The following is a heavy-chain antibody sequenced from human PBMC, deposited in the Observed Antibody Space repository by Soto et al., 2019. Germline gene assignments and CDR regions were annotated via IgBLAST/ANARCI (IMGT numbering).Heavy chain of an antibody. Sequence: QVQLQESGPGLVKPSDTLSLTCTVSNYSISSSDWCGWIRQPPEKGLEWVGYIYYSGSTDYNLSLRSRVTMSVDTSQNQFSLKQRSVTAVDTAVYYCARRRDYGPNEDHFDSWGQGTLVTVSS. CDR2: IYYSGST. CDR1: NYSISSSDW. CDR3: ARRRDYGPNEDHFDS. D-gene: IGHD4-17*01. J-gene: IGHJ4*02. V-gene: IGHV4-28*01.